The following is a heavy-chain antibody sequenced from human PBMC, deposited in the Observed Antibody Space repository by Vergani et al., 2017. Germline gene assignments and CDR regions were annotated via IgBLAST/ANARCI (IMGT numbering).Heavy chain of an antibody. CDR2: ISYDGSNK. CDR3: ARDWGPWDIVVVGNY. V-gene: IGHV3-30-3*01. CDR1: GFTFRSYS. J-gene: IGHJ4*02. D-gene: IGHD2-2*01. Sequence: QVQLVESGGGVVQPGRSLRLSCAASGFTFRSYSMHWVRQAPGKGLEWVAVISYDGSNKYYADSVKGRFTISRDNSKNTLYLQMNSLRAEDTAVYYCARDWGPWDIVVVGNYWGQGTLVTVSS.